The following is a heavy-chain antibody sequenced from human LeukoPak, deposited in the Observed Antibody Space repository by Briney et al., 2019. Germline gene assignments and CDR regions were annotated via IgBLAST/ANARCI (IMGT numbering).Heavy chain of an antibody. V-gene: IGHV4-30-4*08. D-gene: IGHD3-3*01. CDR3: ARGVITIFGVVIQLDY. CDR1: GGSISSGDYY. Sequence: PSETLSLTCTVSGGSISSGDYYWSWIRQPPGKGLEWIGYIYYSGSTYYNPSLKSRVTISVDTSKNQFPPKLSSVTAADTAVYYCARGVITIFGVVIQLDYWGQGTLVTVSS. CDR2: IYYSGST. J-gene: IGHJ4*02.